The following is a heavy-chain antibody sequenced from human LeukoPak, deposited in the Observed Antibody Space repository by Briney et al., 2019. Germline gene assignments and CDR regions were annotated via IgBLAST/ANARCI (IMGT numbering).Heavy chain of an antibody. CDR2: IYYSGST. CDR1: GGSISSSSYY. V-gene: IGHV4-39*01. CDR3: AEGVYYFDY. J-gene: IGHJ4*02. Sequence: ASETLSLTCTVSGGSISSSSYYWGCIRQPPGKGLEWIGSIYYSGSTYYNPSLKSRVTISVDTSKNQLSLKLSSVTAADTAVYYCAEGVYYFDYWGQGTLVTVSS. D-gene: IGHD3-16*01.